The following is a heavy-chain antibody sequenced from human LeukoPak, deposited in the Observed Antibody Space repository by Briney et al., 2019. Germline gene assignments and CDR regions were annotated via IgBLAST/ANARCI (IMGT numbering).Heavy chain of an antibody. CDR2: INPDGSGT. CDR3: ARDIYGGHDY. J-gene: IGHJ4*02. V-gene: IGHV3-7*04. CDR1: GFTFSNYC. Sequence: GGSLRLSCAASGFTFSNYCMSWVRQAPGKGLEWVANINPDGSGTSYADSVEGRFTISRDNAKKTLYLHVNSLRAEDTAVYYCARDIYGGHDYWGQGTLLTVSS. D-gene: IGHD2-21*01.